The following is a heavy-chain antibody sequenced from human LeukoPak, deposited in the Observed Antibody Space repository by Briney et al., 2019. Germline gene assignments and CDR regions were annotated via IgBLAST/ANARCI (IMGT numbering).Heavy chain of an antibody. Sequence: PGGSLRLCCAASGFTFSSYAMRWVRQAPGKGLEWVSTIVTGGLTTYYADSVKGRFTISRDNSKNTLYLQMNSLRADDTAVYYCVRRSTSGNFYSGMDVWGQGTTVTVS. J-gene: IGHJ6*02. D-gene: IGHD3-10*01. V-gene: IGHV3-23*01. CDR1: GFTFSSYA. CDR2: IVTGGLTT. CDR3: VRRSTSGNFYSGMDV.